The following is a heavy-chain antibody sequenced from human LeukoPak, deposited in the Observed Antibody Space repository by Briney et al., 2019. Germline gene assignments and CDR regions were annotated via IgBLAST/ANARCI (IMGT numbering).Heavy chain of an antibody. J-gene: IGHJ1*01. Sequence: SETLSLTCTVSGGSISSGGYYWSWIRQPPGKGLEWIGYIYHSGSTYYNPSLKSRVTISVDRSKNQFSLKLSSVTAADTAVYYCARAVKQQLVPGLFQHWGQGTLVTVSS. D-gene: IGHD6-13*01. CDR1: GGSISSGGYY. CDR3: ARAVKQQLVPGLFQH. CDR2: IYHSGST. V-gene: IGHV4-30-2*01.